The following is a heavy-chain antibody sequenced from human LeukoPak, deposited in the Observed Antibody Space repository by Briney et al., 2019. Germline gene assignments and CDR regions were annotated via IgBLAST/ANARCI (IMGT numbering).Heavy chain of an antibody. CDR3: ARGDYGDYGGTDY. Sequence: GGSLRLSCAASGFTFSSYGMHWVRQAPGKGLEWVAVIWYDGSNKYYADSVKGRFTISRDNSKNTLYLQMNSLRAEGTAVYYCARGDYGDYGGTDYWGQGTLVTVSS. D-gene: IGHD4-17*01. CDR2: IWYDGSNK. V-gene: IGHV3-33*01. J-gene: IGHJ4*02. CDR1: GFTFSSYG.